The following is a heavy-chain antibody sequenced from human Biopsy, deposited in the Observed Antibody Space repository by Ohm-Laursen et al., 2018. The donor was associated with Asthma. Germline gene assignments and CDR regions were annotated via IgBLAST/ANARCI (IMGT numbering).Heavy chain of an antibody. Sequence: GSSVKVSCKAPGGAFSNFAISWVRQAPGQGLEWLGGIMTVFGTTNYAQKFLGRITITADESTSTAYMEVTSLRSEDTAIYYCARCQVGYSSGWSLLLKKIYYSGMDVWGQGTAVTVSS. D-gene: IGHD6-19*01. CDR3: ARCQVGYSSGWSLLLKKIYYSGMDV. CDR2: IMTVFGTT. CDR1: GGAFSNFA. V-gene: IGHV1-69*01. J-gene: IGHJ6*02.